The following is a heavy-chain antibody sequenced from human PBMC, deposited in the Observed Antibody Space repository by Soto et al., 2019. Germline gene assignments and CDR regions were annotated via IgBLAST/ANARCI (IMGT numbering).Heavy chain of an antibody. CDR3: TRDASRDSSARGWFDP. V-gene: IGHV3-21*01. J-gene: IGHJ5*02. CDR1: GFTFRSFT. Sequence: PWGSLRLSCAASGFTFRSFTMNWVRQAPGTGPAWVSTISSNSAYIYYTDALRGRFTISRDNANNSLHLQMNSLRAEDTAVYYCTRDASRDSSARGWFDPWGPGTLVTSPQ. D-gene: IGHD6-13*01. CDR2: ISSNSAYI.